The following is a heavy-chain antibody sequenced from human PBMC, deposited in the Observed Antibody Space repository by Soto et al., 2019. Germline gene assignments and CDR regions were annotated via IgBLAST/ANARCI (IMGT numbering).Heavy chain of an antibody. Sequence: GGSLRLSCAASGLTFSSYAMSWVRQAPGKGLEWVSAISGSGGSTYYADSVKGRFTISGDNSKNTLYLQMNSLRAEDTAVYYCAKESNAHLGFLAYWGQGTLVTVSS. CDR3: AKESNAHLGFLAY. V-gene: IGHV3-23*01. D-gene: IGHD4-4*01. J-gene: IGHJ4*02. CDR2: ISGSGGST. CDR1: GLTFSSYA.